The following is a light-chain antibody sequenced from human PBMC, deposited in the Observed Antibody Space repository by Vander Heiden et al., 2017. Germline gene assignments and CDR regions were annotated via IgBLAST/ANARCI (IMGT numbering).Light chain of an antibody. V-gene: IGKV2-28*01. CDR1: QSLPHSNGYNY. J-gene: IGKJ4*01. CDR2: LGS. Sequence: DIVMTQSPLSLPVTSGAPASISCRSSQSLPHSNGYNYLDWYLQKPGQSPQLLIYLGSNRASGVPDRFSGSGSGTDFTLKISGVEAEDVGVYYCMQALQTPLTFGGGTKVEIK. CDR3: MQALQTPLT.